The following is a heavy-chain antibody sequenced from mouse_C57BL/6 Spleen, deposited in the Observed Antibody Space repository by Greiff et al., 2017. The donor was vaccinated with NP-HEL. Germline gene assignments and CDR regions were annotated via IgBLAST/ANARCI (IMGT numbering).Heavy chain of an antibody. D-gene: IGHD1-2*01. CDR1: GFTFSDYY. Sequence: DVKLVESEGGLVQPGSSMKLSCTASGFTFSDYYMAWVRQVPEKGLEWVANINYDGSSTYYLDSLKSRFIISRDNAKNILYLQMSSLKSEDTATYYCARGDYGLYFDYWGQGTTLTVSS. CDR2: INYDGSST. CDR3: ARGDYGLYFDY. V-gene: IGHV5-16*01. J-gene: IGHJ2*01.